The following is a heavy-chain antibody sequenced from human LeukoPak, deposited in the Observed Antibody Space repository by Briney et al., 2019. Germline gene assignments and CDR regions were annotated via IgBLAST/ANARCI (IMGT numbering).Heavy chain of an antibody. D-gene: IGHD5-18*01. J-gene: IGHJ4*02. CDR3: ARGSYGLLYYFDY. CDR2: ISSSGSTI. Sequence: GGSLRLSCAASGFTFSSYEMNWVRQAPGKGLEWVSYISSSGSTIYYADSVKGRFTISRDNAKNSLYLQMNSLRAEDTAVYYCARGSYGLLYYFDYWGQGTLVTVSS. V-gene: IGHV3-48*03. CDR1: GFTFSSYE.